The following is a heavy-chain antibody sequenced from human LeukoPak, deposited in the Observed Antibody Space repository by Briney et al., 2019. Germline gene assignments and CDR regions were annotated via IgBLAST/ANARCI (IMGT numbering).Heavy chain of an antibody. J-gene: IGHJ4*02. CDR3: ARAVTTVTPPSGY. CDR1: GFTFRDYY. Sequence: GGSLRLSCVASGFTFRDYYMSWIRQAPGKGLEWVSSISSTSSYIYYADSVKGRFTISRDNAKNSLYLQMNSLRAEDTAVYYCARAVTTVTPPSGYWGPGTLVTVSS. D-gene: IGHD4-11*01. V-gene: IGHV3-11*06. CDR2: ISSTSSYI.